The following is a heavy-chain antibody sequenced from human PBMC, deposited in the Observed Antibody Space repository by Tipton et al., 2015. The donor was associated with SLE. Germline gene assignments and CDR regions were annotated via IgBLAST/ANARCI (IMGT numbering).Heavy chain of an antibody. CDR1: GGSFSGYY. CDR3: ARGELGAILYGMDV. J-gene: IGHJ6*02. Sequence: TLSLTCAVYGGSFSGYYWSWIRQPPGKGLEWIGYIYYSGSTNYNPSLKSRVTISVDTSKNQFSLKLSSVTAADPAVYYCARGELGAILYGMDVWGQGTTVTVSS. D-gene: IGHD6-13*01. V-gene: IGHV4-59*01. CDR2: IYYSGST.